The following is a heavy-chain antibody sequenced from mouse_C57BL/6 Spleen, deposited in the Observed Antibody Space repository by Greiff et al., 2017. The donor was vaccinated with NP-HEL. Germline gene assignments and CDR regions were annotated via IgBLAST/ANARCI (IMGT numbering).Heavy chain of an antibody. Sequence: EVQLVESGPELVKPGASVKISCKASGYSFTGYYMNWVKQSPEKSLEWIGEINPSTGGTTYNQKFKAKATLTVDKSSSTAYMQLKSLTSEDSAVYYCARWVYAMDYWGQGTSVTVSS. CDR1: GYSFTGYY. CDR3: ARWVYAMDY. V-gene: IGHV1-42*01. J-gene: IGHJ4*01. CDR2: INPSTGGT.